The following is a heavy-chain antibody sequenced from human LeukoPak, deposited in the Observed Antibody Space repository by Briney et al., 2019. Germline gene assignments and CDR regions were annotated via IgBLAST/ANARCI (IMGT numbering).Heavy chain of an antibody. D-gene: IGHD3-3*01. V-gene: IGHV4-59*01. CDR2: IYYSGST. J-gene: IGHJ6*03. CDR3: AGEYYYLWSDLHYYYYMDV. Sequence: SETLSLTCTVSGGSISSYYWSWIRQPPGKGLEWIGYIYYSGSTNYNPSLKSRVTISVDTSKNQFSLKLSSVTAADTAVYYCAGEYYYLWSDLHYYYYMDVWGKGTTVTVSS. CDR1: GGSISSYY.